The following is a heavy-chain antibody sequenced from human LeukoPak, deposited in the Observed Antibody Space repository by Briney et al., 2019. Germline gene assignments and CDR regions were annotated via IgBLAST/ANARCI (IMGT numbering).Heavy chain of an antibody. CDR3: ARTLGYHPYYFDY. CDR1: GFTVGSNY. CDR2: IYSGGST. Sequence: PGGSLRLSCAASGFTVGSNYMSWVRQAPGKGLECVSVIYSGGSTYYADSVKGRFIISRDNSKNTMYLQMNSLRAEDTAVYYCARTLGYHPYYFDYWGQGALVTVSA. V-gene: IGHV3-53*01. J-gene: IGHJ4*02. D-gene: IGHD5-12*01.